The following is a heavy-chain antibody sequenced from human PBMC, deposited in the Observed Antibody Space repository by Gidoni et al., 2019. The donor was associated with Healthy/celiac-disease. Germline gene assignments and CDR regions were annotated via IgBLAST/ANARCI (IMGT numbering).Heavy chain of an antibody. CDR2: ISAYNGNT. CDR3: ARDAIAYCGGDCYRYWYFDL. D-gene: IGHD2-21*01. Sequence: QVQLVQSGAEVKRPGASVKVSCKASGYTFTSYGISWVRQAPGQGLEWMGWISAYNGNTNYAQKLQGRVTMTTDTSTSTAYMELRSLRSDDTAVYYCARDAIAYCGGDCYRYWYFDLWGRGTLVTVSS. V-gene: IGHV1-18*01. CDR1: GYTFTSYG. J-gene: IGHJ2*01.